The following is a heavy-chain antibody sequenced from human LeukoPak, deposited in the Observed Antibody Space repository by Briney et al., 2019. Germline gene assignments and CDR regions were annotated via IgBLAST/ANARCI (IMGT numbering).Heavy chain of an antibody. J-gene: IGHJ5*02. Sequence: ESLRLSCAAAGFTFSSYSMRWVRQAPGKGLEWVSSIITISSYIYYADSVKGRFTISTDKSKNSLYLQMNSVSAEDQAVYCCEREYCSSTSRSSLRFDRWGKGTLVTVSS. D-gene: IGHD2-2*01. CDR3: EREYCSSTSRSSLRFDR. CDR1: GFTFSSYS. V-gene: IGHV3-21*04. CDR2: IITISSYI.